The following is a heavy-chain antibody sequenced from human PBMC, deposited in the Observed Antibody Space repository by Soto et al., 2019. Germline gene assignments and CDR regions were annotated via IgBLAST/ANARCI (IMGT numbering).Heavy chain of an antibody. J-gene: IGHJ4*02. CDR2: IYYAGTS. CDR1: GGSISPYY. CDR3: ATLPATTILTDY. V-gene: IGHV4-59*08. D-gene: IGHD6-25*01. Sequence: ASETLSLTCTVSGGSISPYYWTWIRQPPGKGLEWVGYIYYAGTSSYNPSLKSRVTISLETSKSQISLRLTSVTAADTAVYYCATLPATTILTDYWGQGTLVTVSS.